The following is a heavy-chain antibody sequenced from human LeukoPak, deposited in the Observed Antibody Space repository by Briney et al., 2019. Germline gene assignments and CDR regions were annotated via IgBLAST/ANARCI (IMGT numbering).Heavy chain of an antibody. Sequence: ASVKVSCKASGYTFTGYYMHWVRQAPGQGLEWMGWINPNSGGTNYAQKFQGWVTMTRDTSISTAYMELSRLRSDDTAVYYCARGGWIRAPPHGGYYFDYWGQGTLVTVSS. CDR1: GYTFTGYY. J-gene: IGHJ4*02. D-gene: IGHD5-18*01. CDR2: INPNSGGT. V-gene: IGHV1-2*04. CDR3: ARGGWIRAPPHGGYYFDY.